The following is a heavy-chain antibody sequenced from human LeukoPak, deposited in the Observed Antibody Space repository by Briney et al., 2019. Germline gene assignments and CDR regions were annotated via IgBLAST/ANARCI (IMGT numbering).Heavy chain of an antibody. D-gene: IGHD3-3*01. CDR3: ARGVACDY. V-gene: IGHV4-61*01. J-gene: IGHJ4*02. CDR1: GGSVSTGSYY. CDR2: IYFTGST. Sequence: SETLSLTCTVSGGSVSTGSYYWSWIRQPPGKGLEWIGYIYFTGSTNHNPSLKSRVTISVDTSKNQFSLRLSSVTAADTAVYYCARGVACDYWGQGTLVTVSS.